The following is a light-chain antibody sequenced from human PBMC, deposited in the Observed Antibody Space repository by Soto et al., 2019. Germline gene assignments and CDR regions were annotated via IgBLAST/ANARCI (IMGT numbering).Light chain of an antibody. CDR3: SSYTISNTYV. Sequence: QSALTQPASVSGSPGQSMTISCTGASSDVGRYNYVSWYQHHPGKAPKLMIYEVNNRPSGVSNRFSGSKSGNTASLTISGLQAEDEADYYCSSYTISNTYVFGTGTKVTVL. CDR1: SSDVGRYNY. V-gene: IGLV2-14*01. J-gene: IGLJ1*01. CDR2: EVN.